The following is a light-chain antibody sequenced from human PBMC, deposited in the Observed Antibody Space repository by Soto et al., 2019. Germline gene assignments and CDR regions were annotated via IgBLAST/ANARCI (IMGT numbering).Light chain of an antibody. CDR2: DVS. V-gene: IGLV2-14*03. CDR1: SSDIGGYNY. Sequence: QSALTQPASVSGSPGQSITISCTGTSSDIGGYNYVSWYQQHPDKAPKLIIYDVSDRPSGVSNRFSGSKSGNTASLTISGLQAEDEADYYCSSYTNSSPYVFGTGTKVTVL. CDR3: SSYTNSSPYV. J-gene: IGLJ1*01.